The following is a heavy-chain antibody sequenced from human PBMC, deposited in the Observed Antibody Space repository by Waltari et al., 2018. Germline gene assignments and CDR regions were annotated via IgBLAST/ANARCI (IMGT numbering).Heavy chain of an antibody. CDR1: GYTFTGYY. D-gene: IGHD6-6*01. V-gene: IGHV1-69-2*01. J-gene: IGHJ4*02. Sequence: VQLVQSGAAVKKPGASVKVSCKASGYTFTGYYMHWVRQAPGQGLEWMGRVDPEDGETIYAEKFQGRVTITADTSTDTAYMELSSLRSEDTAVYYCATYTSSSFDYWGQGTLVTVSS. CDR3: ATYTSSSFDY. CDR2: VDPEDGET.